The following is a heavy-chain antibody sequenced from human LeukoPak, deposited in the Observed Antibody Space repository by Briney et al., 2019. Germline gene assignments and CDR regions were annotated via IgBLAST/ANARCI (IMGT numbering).Heavy chain of an antibody. D-gene: IGHD2-2*01. V-gene: IGHV4-38-2*02. Sequence: SETLSLTCAVSGYSISSGYYWGWIRQPPGKGLEWIGSIYHSGSTYYNPSLKSRVTISVDTSKNQFSLKLSSVTAADTAVYYCARDRYDIVVVDHYGTDVWGKGTTVTVSS. CDR2: IYHSGST. CDR3: ARDRYDIVVVDHYGTDV. J-gene: IGHJ6*04. CDR1: GYSISSGYY.